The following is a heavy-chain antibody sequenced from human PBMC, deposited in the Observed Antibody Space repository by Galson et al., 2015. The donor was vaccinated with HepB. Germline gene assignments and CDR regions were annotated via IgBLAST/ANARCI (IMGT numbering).Heavy chain of an antibody. V-gene: IGHV1-18*04. D-gene: IGHD2-2*01. CDR2: ISAYNGNT. CDR3: ARSYCSSTSCYPFDY. J-gene: IGHJ4*02. Sequence: SVKVSCKASGYTFTSYGISWVRQAPGQGLEWMGWISAYNGNTNYAQKLQGRVTMTTDTSTSTAYMELRSLRSDDTAVYYCARSYCSSTSCYPFDYWGQGTLVTVSS. CDR1: GYTFTSYG.